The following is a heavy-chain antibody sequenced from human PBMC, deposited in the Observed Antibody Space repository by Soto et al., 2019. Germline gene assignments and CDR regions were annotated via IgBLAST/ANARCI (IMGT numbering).Heavy chain of an antibody. V-gene: IGHV4-4*02. J-gene: IGHJ4*02. CDR2: LYYGRSA. D-gene: IGHD3-22*01. CDR3: ALRSMAVVPEY. CDR1: GGSISTSNL. Sequence: SETLSLTCAVSGGSISTSNLWTWVRQPPGKGLESIGYLYYGRSANYNPSLKSRVTLSVDTSTNQCSLTLSSMTAADTAVYYCALRSMAVVPEYWGQGTLVT.